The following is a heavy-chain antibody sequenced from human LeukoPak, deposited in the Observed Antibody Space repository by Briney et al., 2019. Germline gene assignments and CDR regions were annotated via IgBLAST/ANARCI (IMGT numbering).Heavy chain of an antibody. V-gene: IGHV3-30*04. D-gene: IGHD3-10*01. Sequence: GGSLRLSCAASGFSFNSYPMHWVRQAPGKGLEWVAVISNDANNKYYADSVKGRFTISRDNSNNTLSLQMNGLRVEDTAVYYCARPDDSESFYRANHYWGRGTLVTVS. CDR2: ISNDANNK. CDR1: GFSFNSYP. CDR3: ARPDDSESFYRANHY. J-gene: IGHJ4*02.